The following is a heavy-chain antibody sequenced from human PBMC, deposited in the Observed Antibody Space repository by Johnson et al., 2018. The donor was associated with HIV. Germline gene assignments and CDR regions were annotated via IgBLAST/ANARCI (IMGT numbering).Heavy chain of an antibody. CDR3: ARVTAYNSFDI. V-gene: IGHV3-30*04. CDR2: ISYDGSDK. J-gene: IGHJ3*02. CDR1: GFTFSSYA. Sequence: QVQLVESGGGVVQPGRSLRLSCAASGFTFSSYAMHWVRQAPAKGLEWVAVISYDGSDKYYADSVKGRFTVSRDNSKNTLDLQMSSLRPDDTAMYYCARVTAYNSFDIWGQGTMVTVSS. D-gene: IGHD2-21*02.